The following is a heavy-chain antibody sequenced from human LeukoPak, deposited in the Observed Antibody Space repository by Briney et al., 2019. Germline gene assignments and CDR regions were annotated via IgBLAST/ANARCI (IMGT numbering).Heavy chain of an antibody. D-gene: IGHD2-8*01. CDR1: GYTFTNYG. CDR3: TRTVLDCANGVCYDY. V-gene: IGHV1-18*01. CDR2: ISPYSGNT. Sequence: ASVKVSRKATGYTFTNYGISWVRQAPGQGLEWLGWISPYSGNTNSAQKLQGRVTVTTDTATSTAYMELRSLRSDDTAVYYCTRTVLDCANGVCYDYWGQGTLVTVSS. J-gene: IGHJ4*02.